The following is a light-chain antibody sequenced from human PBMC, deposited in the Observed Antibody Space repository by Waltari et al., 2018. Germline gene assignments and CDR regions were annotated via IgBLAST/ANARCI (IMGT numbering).Light chain of an antibody. CDR1: TSNIGTNN. Sequence: QSVLTQPPSASGTPGQRVTISCSGSTSNIGTNNVNWYQQLPGTAPKLLLYRTNQRPSGVPDRFSGSKSGTSASLAISGLQSEDEADYYCAAWDDSLRVWMFGGGTKLTVL. CDR2: RTN. CDR3: AAWDDSLRVWM. V-gene: IGLV1-44*01. J-gene: IGLJ3*02.